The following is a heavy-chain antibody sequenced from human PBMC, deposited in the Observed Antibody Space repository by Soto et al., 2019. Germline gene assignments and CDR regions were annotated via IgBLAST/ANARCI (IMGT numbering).Heavy chain of an antibody. CDR2: ISGSGGST. Sequence: PGGSLRLSCAASGFTFSSYAMSWVRQAPGKGLEWVSAISGSGGSTYYADSVKGRFTISRDNSKNTLYLQMNSLRAEDTAVYYCAKANYYDSSGYYGATGYWGQGTLVTVSS. V-gene: IGHV3-23*01. D-gene: IGHD3-22*01. J-gene: IGHJ4*02. CDR1: GFTFSSYA. CDR3: AKANYYDSSGYYGATGY.